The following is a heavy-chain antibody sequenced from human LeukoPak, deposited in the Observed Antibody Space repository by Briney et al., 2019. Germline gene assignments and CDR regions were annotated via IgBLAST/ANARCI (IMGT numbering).Heavy chain of an antibody. CDR1: GGSISSTNYY. J-gene: IGHJ4*02. D-gene: IGHD4-17*01. Sequence: SETLSLTCTVSGGSISSTNYYWGWIRQPPGKGLEWIGSISYSGNTYYNPSLMGRVTMTVDRSKNQFSLKLSSVTAADTAVYYCARGGDYGDYVDYWGQGTLVTVSS. CDR2: ISYSGNT. CDR3: ARGGDYGDYVDY. V-gene: IGHV4-39*07.